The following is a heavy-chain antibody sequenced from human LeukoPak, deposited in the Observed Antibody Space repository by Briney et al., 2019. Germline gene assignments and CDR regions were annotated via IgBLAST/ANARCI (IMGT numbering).Heavy chain of an antibody. D-gene: IGHD3-9*01. CDR2: IKQDGSEK. CDR3: ARGTSLRYFDWLSRRAFDP. J-gene: IGHJ5*02. Sequence: GGSLRLSCAASGFTFSSYWMSWVRQAPGKGLEWVANIKQDGSEKYYVDSVKGRFTISRDNAKNSLYLQMNSLRAEDTAVYYCARGTSLRYFDWLSRRAFDPWGQGTLVTVSS. V-gene: IGHV3-7*01. CDR1: GFTFSSYW.